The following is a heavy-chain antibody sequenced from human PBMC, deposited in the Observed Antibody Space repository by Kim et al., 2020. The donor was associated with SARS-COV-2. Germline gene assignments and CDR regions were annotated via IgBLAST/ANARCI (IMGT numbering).Heavy chain of an antibody. J-gene: IGHJ4*02. CDR1: GYTFTSYG. D-gene: IGHD1-26*01. V-gene: IGHV1-18*01. CDR2: ISAYNGNT. Sequence: ASVKVSCKASGYTFTSYGISWVRQAPGQGLEWMGWISAYNGNTNYAQKLQGRVTMTTDTSTSTAYMELRSLRSDDTAVYYCARDAYSGSYRPPHSFDYWGQGTLVTVSS. CDR3: ARDAYSGSYRPPHSFDY.